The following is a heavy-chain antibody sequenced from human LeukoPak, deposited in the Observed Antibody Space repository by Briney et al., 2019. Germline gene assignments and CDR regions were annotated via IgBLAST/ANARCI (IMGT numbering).Heavy chain of an antibody. CDR1: GGSISSYY. Sequence: SETLSLTCTVSGGSISSYYWSWIRQPAGKGLEWIGRIYTSGGTNYNPSLKSRVTMSVDTSKNQFSLKLSSVTAADTAVYYCARSYYGSGSYYDAFDIWGQGTMVTVSS. D-gene: IGHD3-10*01. V-gene: IGHV4-4*07. CDR2: IYTSGGT. CDR3: ARSYYGSGSYYDAFDI. J-gene: IGHJ3*02.